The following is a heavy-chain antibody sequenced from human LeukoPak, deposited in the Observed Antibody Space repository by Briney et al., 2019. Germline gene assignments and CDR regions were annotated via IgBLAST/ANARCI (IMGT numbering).Heavy chain of an antibody. J-gene: IGHJ4*02. Sequence: GGSLRLSCAASGFTFSSYEMNWVRQAPGKGLEWVSYISSSAGTIYYADSVKGRFTISRDNAKNSLYLQMNSLRAEDTAVYCCARRRGGYSDYWGQGTLVTVSS. CDR1: GFTFSSYE. V-gene: IGHV3-48*03. D-gene: IGHD3-22*01. CDR3: ARRRGGYSDY. CDR2: ISSSAGTI.